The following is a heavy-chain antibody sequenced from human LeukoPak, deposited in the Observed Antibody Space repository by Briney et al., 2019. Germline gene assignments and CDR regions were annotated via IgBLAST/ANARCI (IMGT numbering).Heavy chain of an antibody. Sequence: GGSLRLSCAASGFTFSGYMMNWVRQAPGKGLEWVSSINSGSTYTYYTESVKGRFTVSRDNAKNSLFLQMNSLRAEDTAIYYCARSLTTLTYEGYWGQGTLVTVSS. CDR2: INSGSTYT. CDR3: ARSLTTLTYEGY. J-gene: IGHJ4*02. D-gene: IGHD1-1*01. CDR1: GFTFSGYM. V-gene: IGHV3-21*01.